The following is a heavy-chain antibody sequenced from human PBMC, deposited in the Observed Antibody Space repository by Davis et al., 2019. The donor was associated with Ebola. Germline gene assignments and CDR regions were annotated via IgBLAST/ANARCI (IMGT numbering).Heavy chain of an antibody. CDR2: IYHSGST. V-gene: IGHV4-59*12. D-gene: IGHD5-18*01. CDR1: GGSISSYY. CDR3: ARDSGYSYGMDV. J-gene: IGHJ6*02. Sequence: SETLSLTCTVSGGSISSYYWSWIRQPPGKGLEWIGEIYHSGSTNYNPSLKSRVTISVDTSKNQFSLKLSSVTAADTAVYYCARDSGYSYGMDVWGQGTTVTVSS.